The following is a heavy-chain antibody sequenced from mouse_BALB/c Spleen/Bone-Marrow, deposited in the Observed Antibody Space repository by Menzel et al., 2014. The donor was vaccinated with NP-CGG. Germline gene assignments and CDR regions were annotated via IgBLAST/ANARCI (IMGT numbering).Heavy chain of an antibody. D-gene: IGHD2-10*02. CDR2: IISGGNT. CDR1: GFSFRSYA. CDR3: ARGPSYGNYLYYALDY. V-gene: IGHV5-6-5*01. J-gene: IGHJ4*01. Sequence: EVKLMESGGGLVKPGGSLKLSCAASGFSFRSYAMSWVRQTPERRLEWVASIISGGNTYYPDSVKGRFTISRDNARTIIYLQMSSLTSEDTAMYYCARGPSYGNYLYYALDYWGQGTSVTGSS.